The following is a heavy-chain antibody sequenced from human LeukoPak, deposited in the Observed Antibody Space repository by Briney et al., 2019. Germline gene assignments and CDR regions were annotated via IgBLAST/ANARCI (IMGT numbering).Heavy chain of an antibody. D-gene: IGHD4-23*01. V-gene: IGHV1-46*01. CDR3: ARDDYGGNSARVAFDI. J-gene: IGHJ3*02. CDR2: INPSGGST. CDR1: GHTFTSYY. Sequence: ASVKVSCKASGHTFTSYYMHWVRQAPGQGLEWMGIINPSGGSTSYAQKFQGRVTMTRDMSTSTVYMELSSLRSEDTAVYYCARDDYGGNSARVAFDIWGQGTMVTVSS.